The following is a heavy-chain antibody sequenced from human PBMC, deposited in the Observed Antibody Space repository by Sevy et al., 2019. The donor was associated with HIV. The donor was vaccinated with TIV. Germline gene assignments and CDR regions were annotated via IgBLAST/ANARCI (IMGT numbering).Heavy chain of an antibody. V-gene: IGHV3-7*03. CDR1: GFNFRNSW. CDR3: VRDKEVGASILDH. J-gene: IGHJ4*02. Sequence: GGSLRLSCAASGFNFRNSWMAWVRQTPGKGLEFLADIKQDGYETYYVDSVKGRFTISRDNAKDLLQLQMNSLRAEDTAIYFCVRDKEVGASILDHWGQGTPVTVSS. D-gene: IGHD1-26*01. CDR2: IKQDGYET.